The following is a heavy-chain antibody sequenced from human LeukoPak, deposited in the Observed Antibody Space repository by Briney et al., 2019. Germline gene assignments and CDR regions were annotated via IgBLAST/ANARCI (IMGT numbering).Heavy chain of an antibody. Sequence: GGSLRLSCAASGFTFSSYAMSWVRQAPGKGLEWVSAISGSGGSTYYADSVKGRFTISRDNSKNTLYLQMNSLRAEDTAVYYYAKEGSLHDNMVYYYYGMDVWGQGTTVTVSS. CDR2: ISGSGGST. CDR3: AKEGSLHDNMVYYYYGMDV. V-gene: IGHV3-23*01. D-gene: IGHD4/OR15-4a*01. J-gene: IGHJ6*02. CDR1: GFTFSSYA.